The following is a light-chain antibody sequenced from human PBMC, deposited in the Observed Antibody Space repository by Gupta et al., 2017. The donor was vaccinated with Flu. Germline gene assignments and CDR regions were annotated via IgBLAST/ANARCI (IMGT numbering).Light chain of an antibody. CDR3: QVWDRINDQWV. CDR1: NIGSKS. Sequence: SYVLTQPPSVSVAPGQTARITCGGENIGSKSVHWYQQRPGQAPMLVVYDDSDRPSGIPERFSGSNSGDTATLTISRVEAGDEADYYCQVWDRINDQWVFGGGTKLTVL. V-gene: IGLV3-21*02. J-gene: IGLJ3*02. CDR2: DDS.